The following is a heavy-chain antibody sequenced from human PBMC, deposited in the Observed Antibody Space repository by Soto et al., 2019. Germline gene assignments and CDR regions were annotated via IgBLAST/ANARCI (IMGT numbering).Heavy chain of an antibody. CDR3: ARDSGESLRFFDY. V-gene: IGHV4-31*03. CDR2: ITYRGTT. Sequence: SETLSLTCTVSGGSINSGGSNWSWIRQRPGEGLEWIGYITYRGTTYSIPSLKSRVTMSVDTSKNQFSLKLSSVSAADTAVYYCARDSGESLRFFDYWGQGAPVTVSS. CDR1: GGSINSGGSN. D-gene: IGHD3-10*01. J-gene: IGHJ4*02.